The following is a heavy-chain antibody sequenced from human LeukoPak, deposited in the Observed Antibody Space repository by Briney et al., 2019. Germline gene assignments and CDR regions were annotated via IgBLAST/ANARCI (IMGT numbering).Heavy chain of an antibody. CDR1: GFTFGDCA. J-gene: IGHJ4*02. Sequence: GGSLRLSCTASGFTFGDCAMSWVRQAPGKGLEWVGFIRSKAYGGTTEYAASVKGRFTISRDDSKSIAYLQMNSLKTEDTAVYYCTRVSSSTYYFDYWGQGTLVTVSS. CDR2: IRSKAYGGTT. D-gene: IGHD2-2*01. V-gene: IGHV3-49*04. CDR3: TRVSSSTYYFDY.